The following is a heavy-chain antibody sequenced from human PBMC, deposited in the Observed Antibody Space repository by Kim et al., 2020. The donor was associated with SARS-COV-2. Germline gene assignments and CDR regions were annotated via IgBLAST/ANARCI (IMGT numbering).Heavy chain of an antibody. CDR1: GFSLSTSGMC. J-gene: IGHJ6*02. CDR2: IDWDDDK. Sequence: SGPTLVNPTQTLTLTCTFSGFSLSTSGMCVSWIRQPPGKAREWLARIDWDDDKYYSTSLKTRLTISKDTSKNQVVLTMTNMDPGDTATYYCARSARITIFGYGMDVWGQGTTLTVSS. D-gene: IGHD3-3*01. V-gene: IGHV2-70*11. CDR3: ARSARITIFGYGMDV.